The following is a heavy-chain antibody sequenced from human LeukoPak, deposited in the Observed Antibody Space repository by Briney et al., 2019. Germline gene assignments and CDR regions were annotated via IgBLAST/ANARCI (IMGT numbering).Heavy chain of an antibody. CDR1: GFTFSSYA. J-gene: IGHJ6*03. CDR2: ISGSGGST. D-gene: IGHD1-14*01. CDR3: AKDKISRPAGHYYYYMDV. V-gene: IGHV3-23*01. Sequence: PGGSLRLSCAASGFTFSSYAMSWVRQAPGKGLERVSAISGSGGSTYYADSVKGRFTISRDNSKNTLYLQMNSLRAEDTAVYYCAKDKISRPAGHYYYYMDVWGKGTTVTISS.